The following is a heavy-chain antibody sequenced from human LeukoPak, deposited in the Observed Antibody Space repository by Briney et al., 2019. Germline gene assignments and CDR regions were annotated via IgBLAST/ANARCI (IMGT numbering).Heavy chain of an antibody. CDR2: ISFDGSHK. CDR1: RFTFSACG. Sequence: GGSLRLSCAASRFTFSACGMHWVRQAPGKGLEWVAAISFDGSHKYYADSVKGRFTISRDNSMNTLYLQMTSLRAEDTAVYYCGKGTAVERQYFDKGGQGNLVTVP. J-gene: IGHJ1*01. V-gene: IGHV3-30*18. CDR3: GKGTAVERQYFDK. D-gene: IGHD3-22*01.